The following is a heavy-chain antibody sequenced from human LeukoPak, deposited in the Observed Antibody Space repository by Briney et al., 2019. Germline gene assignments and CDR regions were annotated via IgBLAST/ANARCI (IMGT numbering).Heavy chain of an antibody. Sequence: GWSLRLSCAASGFSLSSHDMHWVRQVTGKGLEWVSGISYTGDRYYLGFVKGRFTISRENAKNALHLQMNSLRAGDTAVYYCARSGTTMTGDGLDIWGQGTMVTVSS. CDR1: GFSLSSHD. CDR2: ISYTGDR. J-gene: IGHJ3*02. D-gene: IGHD4-17*01. CDR3: ARSGTTMTGDGLDI. V-gene: IGHV3-13*04.